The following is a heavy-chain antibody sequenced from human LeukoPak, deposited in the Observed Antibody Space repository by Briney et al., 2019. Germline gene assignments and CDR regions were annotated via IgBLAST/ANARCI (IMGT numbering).Heavy chain of an antibody. Sequence: RGSLRLSCAASGFTFSSYAMHWVRQAPGKGLEYVSAISSNGGSTYYANSVKGRFTISRDNSKNTLYLQMGSLRAEDMAVYYCAREMGGAADYWGQGTLVTVSS. D-gene: IGHD2-15*01. CDR3: AREMGGAADY. J-gene: IGHJ4*02. CDR2: ISSNGGST. CDR1: GFTFSSYA. V-gene: IGHV3-64*01.